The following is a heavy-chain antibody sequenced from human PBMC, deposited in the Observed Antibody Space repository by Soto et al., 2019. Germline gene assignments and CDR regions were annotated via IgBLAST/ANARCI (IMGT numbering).Heavy chain of an antibody. CDR1: GGSISSGGYY. D-gene: IGHD6-13*01. CDR2: IYYSGST. Sequence: SSETLSLTCTVSGGSISSGGYYWSWIRQPPGKRLEWIGYIYYSGSTYYNPSLKSRVTISVDTSKNQFSLKLNSVTAADTAVYYCAKGGSNKFDPWGQGTLVTVSS. V-gene: IGHV4-61*08. CDR3: AKGGSNKFDP. J-gene: IGHJ5*02.